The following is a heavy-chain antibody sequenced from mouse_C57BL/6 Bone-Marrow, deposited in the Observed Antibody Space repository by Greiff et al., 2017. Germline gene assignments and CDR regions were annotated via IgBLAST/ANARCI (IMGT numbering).Heavy chain of an antibody. D-gene: IGHD3-2*02. Sequence: VQLQQSGAELARPGASVKLSCKASGYTFTSYGISWVKPSTGQGLEWIGEIYPRSGNTYYNEKFKGKATLTADKSSSTAYMELRSLTSEDSAVYFCARLDSSGYFAYWGQGTLVTVSA. CDR1: GYTFTSYG. J-gene: IGHJ3*01. CDR3: ARLDSSGYFAY. V-gene: IGHV1-81*01. CDR2: IYPRSGNT.